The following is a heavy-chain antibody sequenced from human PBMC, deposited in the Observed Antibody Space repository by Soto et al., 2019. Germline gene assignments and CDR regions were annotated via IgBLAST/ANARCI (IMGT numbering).Heavy chain of an antibody. CDR1: GFTFSSYA. CDR2: ISGSGGST. Sequence: GGSLRLSCAASGFTFSSYAMSWVRQAPGKGLEWVSAISGSGGSTYYADSVKGRFTISRDNSKNTLYLQMNSLRAEDTAVYYCAKVSKDIVVVVAATRPDYYYGMDVWGQGTTVTVSS. D-gene: IGHD2-15*01. CDR3: AKVSKDIVVVVAATRPDYYYGMDV. J-gene: IGHJ6*02. V-gene: IGHV3-23*01.